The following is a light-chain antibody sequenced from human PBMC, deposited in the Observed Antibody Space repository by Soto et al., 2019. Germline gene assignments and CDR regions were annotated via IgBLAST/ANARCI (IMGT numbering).Light chain of an antibody. CDR1: SSVVGGYNY. CDR2: DVS. J-gene: IGLJ1*01. V-gene: IGLV2-14*01. CDR3: SSYTSSGTYV. Sequence: QSVLTQPAPVSGSPGPSIAISCPGNSSVVGGYNYVSWYQQHPGKAPKLMIYDVSNRPSGVSNRFSGSKSGNTASLTISGLQAEDEADYYCSSYTSSGTYVFGSGTKVTVL.